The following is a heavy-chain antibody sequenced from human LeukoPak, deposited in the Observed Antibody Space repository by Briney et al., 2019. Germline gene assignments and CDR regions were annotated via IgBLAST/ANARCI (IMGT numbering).Heavy chain of an antibody. CDR1: GGTFSSYA. D-gene: IGHD5-24*01. CDR3: AILPSGDGYANFDY. V-gene: IGHV1-69*04. Sequence: ASVKVSCKASGGTFSSYAISWVRQAPGQGLEWMGRIIPIFGIANYAQKFQGRVTITADKSTSTAYMELSSLRSEDTAVYYCAILPSGDGYANFDYWGRGTLVTVSS. J-gene: IGHJ4*02. CDR2: IIPIFGIA.